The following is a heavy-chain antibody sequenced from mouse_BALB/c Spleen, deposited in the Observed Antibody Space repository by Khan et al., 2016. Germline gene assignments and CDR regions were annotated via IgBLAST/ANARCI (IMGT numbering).Heavy chain of an antibody. Sequence: EVQLQESGPGLVKPSQSLSLTCTVTGYSITSDYAWNWIRQFTGNKLEWMGYIDSSGSTTYNPALTTRVSITRDTLQNQIFLQLNTVTTAVPAPYCVASPYYLFVYSSQGTLVTISA. CDR1: GYSITSDYA. CDR3: ASPYYLFVY. CDR2: IDSSGST. V-gene: IGHV3-2*02. D-gene: IGHD1-1*02. J-gene: IGHJ3*01.